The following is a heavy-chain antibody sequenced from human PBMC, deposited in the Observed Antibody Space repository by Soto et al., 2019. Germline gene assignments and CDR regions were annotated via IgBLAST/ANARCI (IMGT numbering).Heavy chain of an antibody. CDR2: ISYEGSNK. D-gene: IGHD5-18*01. Sequence: QVQLVESGGGVVQPGRSLRLSCAASGFAFSNYDMHWVRQAPGKGLEWVALISYEGSNKYYADSVKGRFTISRDNSKNTLYLQMNSLRAEDTAVYSCAKIYSYGYSFFDYWGQGTLVTVSS. CDR3: AKIYSYGYSFFDY. V-gene: IGHV3-30*18. CDR1: GFAFSNYD. J-gene: IGHJ4*02.